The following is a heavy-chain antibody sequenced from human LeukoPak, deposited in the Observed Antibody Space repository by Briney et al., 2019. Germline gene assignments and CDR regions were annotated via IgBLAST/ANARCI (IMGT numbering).Heavy chain of an antibody. CDR3: TRDLAGVFVHPRTIWFDP. Sequence: SETLSLTCTVSGGSVSSSSYHWGWIRQPPGKGLEWIGSVFYSGSTYYNPSLKSRVTMSVDTSKNQFSLKLSSVIAADTAVYYCTRDLAGVFVHPRTIWFDPWGQGTLVTVSS. CDR2: VFYSGST. CDR1: GGSVSSSSYH. V-gene: IGHV4-39*02. J-gene: IGHJ5*02. D-gene: IGHD6-6*01.